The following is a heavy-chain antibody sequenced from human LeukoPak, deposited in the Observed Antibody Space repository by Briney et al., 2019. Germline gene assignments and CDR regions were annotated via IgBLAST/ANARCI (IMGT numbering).Heavy chain of an antibody. J-gene: IGHJ4*02. Sequence: GASVKVSCKASGYTFTSYAMHWVRQAPGQRLEWMGWINAGNGNTKYSQKFQGRVTMTRNTSISTAYMELSSLRSEDTAVYYCARGRDGYNWGIDYWGQGTLVTVSS. V-gene: IGHV1-3*01. D-gene: IGHD5-24*01. CDR2: INAGNGNT. CDR1: GYTFTSYA. CDR3: ARGRDGYNWGIDY.